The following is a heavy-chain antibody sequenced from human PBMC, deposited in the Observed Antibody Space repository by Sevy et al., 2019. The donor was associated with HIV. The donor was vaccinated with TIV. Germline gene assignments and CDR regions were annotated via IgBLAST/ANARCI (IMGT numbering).Heavy chain of an antibody. Sequence: GGSLRLSCAASGFSFSEYGMHWVRQAPGKGLEWVAVISHDGRNNKYNPDSVKGRFTTSRDNSKNTPYLQMNSLRAEDRAIYYCARDRGEILSSAFNYWGQGTLVTVSS. V-gene: IGHV3-30*04. CDR2: ISHDGRNNK. J-gene: IGHJ4*02. D-gene: IGHD3-10*01. CDR3: ARDRGEILSSAFNY. CDR1: GFSFSEYG.